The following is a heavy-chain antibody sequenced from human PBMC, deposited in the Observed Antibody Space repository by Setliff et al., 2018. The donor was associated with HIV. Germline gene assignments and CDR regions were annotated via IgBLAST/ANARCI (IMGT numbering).Heavy chain of an antibody. CDR3: ARLSIATRPSFYAMDV. Sequence: RGSLRLSCAASGFTFSTYSMNWVRQAPGKGLEWVSSIDSSTTYSHYADSVKGRFTISRDNAKNSLFLRMNSLGAEDTAVYYCARLSIATRPSFYAMDVWGHGTTVTVSS. V-gene: IGHV3-21*01. CDR2: IDSSTTYS. D-gene: IGHD6-6*01. CDR1: GFTFSTYS. J-gene: IGHJ6*02.